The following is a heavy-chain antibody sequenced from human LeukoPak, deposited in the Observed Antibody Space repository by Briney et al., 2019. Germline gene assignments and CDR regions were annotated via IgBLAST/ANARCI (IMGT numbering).Heavy chain of an antibody. D-gene: IGHD3-9*01. V-gene: IGHV4-34*01. CDR1: GGSFSGYY. CDR3: AREGYYDILTGYYRFDY. Sequence: PSETPSLTCAVYGGSFSGYYWSWIRQPPGKGLEWSGEINYSGSTNYNPSLKSRVTISVDTSKNQFSLKLSSVTAADTAVYYCAREGYYDILTGYYRFDYWGQGTLVTVSS. CDR2: INYSGST. J-gene: IGHJ4*02.